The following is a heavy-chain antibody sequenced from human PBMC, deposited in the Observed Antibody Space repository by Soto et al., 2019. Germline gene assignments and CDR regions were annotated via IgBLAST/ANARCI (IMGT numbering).Heavy chain of an antibody. Sequence: EVQLLESGGGLVQPGGSLRLSCTASGFTFSNFAMGWVRQAPGKGLEWVSTFCASGGTYYADSVKGRLTISRDTSRNTLYLQMNSLRAEDTALYYCTLRGRYYFDYWGQVTLVTVSS. CDR2: FCASGGT. CDR3: TLRGRYYFDY. CDR1: GFTFSNFA. J-gene: IGHJ4*02. V-gene: IGHV3-23*01.